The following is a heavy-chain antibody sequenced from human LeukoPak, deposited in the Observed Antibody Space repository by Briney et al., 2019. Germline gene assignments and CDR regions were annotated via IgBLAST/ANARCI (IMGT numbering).Heavy chain of an antibody. V-gene: IGHV3-48*03. Sequence: PGWCLRLSCAASGFTFSSHEMNWVRPAPGKGLAWVSYITSSGSAIYYADSVKGRFTISRDNAKNSLYLQMNSLRADDTALYYCAREVVGATSEFDFWGQGTLVTVSS. D-gene: IGHD1-26*01. CDR2: ITSSGSAI. J-gene: IGHJ4*02. CDR1: GFTFSSHE. CDR3: AREVVGATSEFDF.